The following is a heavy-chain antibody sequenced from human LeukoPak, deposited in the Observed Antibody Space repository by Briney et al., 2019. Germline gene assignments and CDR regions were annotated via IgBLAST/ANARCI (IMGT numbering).Heavy chain of an antibody. J-gene: IGHJ4*02. CDR1: GFTFSSYA. CDR3: AKGSDTAMDPAYFDY. CDR2: ISGSGGST. Sequence: PGGSLRLSCAASGFTFSSYAMSWVRQAPGKGLEWVSAISGSGGSTYYADSAKGRFTISRDNSKNTLNLQMNSLRAEDTAVYYCAKGSDTAMDPAYFDYWGQGTLVTVSS. D-gene: IGHD5-18*01. V-gene: IGHV3-23*01.